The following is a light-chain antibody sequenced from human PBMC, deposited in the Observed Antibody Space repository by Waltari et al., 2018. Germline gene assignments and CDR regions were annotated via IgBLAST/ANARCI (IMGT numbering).Light chain of an antibody. J-gene: IGKJ4*01. Sequence: DIQMTQSPSSLSASVGDRVTITCRPSQGIGNNLAWYQQKPGKAPQRLFYGASNVQPGVPSRFSGSGSGTEFTLTISSLQPEDFATYYCLQHKSYPLTFGGGT. V-gene: IGKV1-17*01. CDR2: GAS. CDR3: LQHKSYPLT. CDR1: QGIGNN.